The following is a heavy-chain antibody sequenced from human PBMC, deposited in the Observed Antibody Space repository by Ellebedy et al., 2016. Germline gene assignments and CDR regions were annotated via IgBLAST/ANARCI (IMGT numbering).Heavy chain of an antibody. J-gene: IGHJ3*02. V-gene: IGHV1-24*01. CDR1: GYTLTELS. CDR2: FDPEDGET. D-gene: IGHD2-21*01. Sequence: ASVKVSXXVSGYTLTELSMHWVRQAPGKGLEWMGGFDPEDGETIYAQKFQGRVTMTEDTSTDTAYMELSSLRSEDTAVYYCATKPRIHHAFDIWGQGTMVTVSS. CDR3: ATKPRIHHAFDI.